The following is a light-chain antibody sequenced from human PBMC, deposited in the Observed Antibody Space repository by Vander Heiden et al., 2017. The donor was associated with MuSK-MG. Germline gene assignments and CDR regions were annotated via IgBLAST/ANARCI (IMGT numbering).Light chain of an antibody. J-gene: IGLJ2*01. CDR3: CSSTGSSTFVV. V-gene: IGLV2-23*02. CDR2: EVS. Sequence: QSALPQPPPVPGSPGQPTTISCPGTSSDVGNYNLVSWYQQHPGKAPKLMIYEVSKRPSGVSNRFSGSKSANTASLTISGLQAEDEADYYCCSSTGSSTFVVFGGGTKLTVL. CDR1: SSDVGNYNL.